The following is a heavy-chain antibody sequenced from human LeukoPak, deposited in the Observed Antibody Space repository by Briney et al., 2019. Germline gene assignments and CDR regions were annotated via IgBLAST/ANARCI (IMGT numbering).Heavy chain of an antibody. V-gene: IGHV1-69*06. Sequence: SVKVSCKASGGTFSSYAISWVRQAPGQGLEWMGGIIPIFGTANYAQKFQGRVTITADKSTSTAYMELSSLRSEDTAVYYCAKSLWLRREVATRETAHFDYWGQGTLVTVSS. CDR3: AKSLWLRREVATRETAHFDY. D-gene: IGHD5-12*01. J-gene: IGHJ4*02. CDR2: IIPIFGTA. CDR1: GGTFSSYA.